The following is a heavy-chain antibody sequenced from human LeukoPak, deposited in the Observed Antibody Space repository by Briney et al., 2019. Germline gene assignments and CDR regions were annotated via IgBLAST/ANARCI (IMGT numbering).Heavy chain of an antibody. CDR3: ARETSQKGAHYMDV. CDR2: IYYSGST. CDR1: GGSISSYY. D-gene: IGHD3-16*01. Sequence: SETLSLTCTVSGGSISSYYWSWIRQPPGKGLEWIGYIYYSGSTNYNPSLKSRVTISVDTSKNQFSLKLSSATAADTAVYYCARETSQKGAHYMDVWGKGTTVTISS. V-gene: IGHV4-59*01. J-gene: IGHJ6*03.